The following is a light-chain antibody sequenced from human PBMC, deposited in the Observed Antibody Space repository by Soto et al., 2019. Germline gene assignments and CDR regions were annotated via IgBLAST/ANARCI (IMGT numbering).Light chain of an antibody. J-gene: IGKJ2*01. Sequence: EIVMTQSPATLSASPGERVTLSCRASQSIRSNLAWYQQRPGQTPRLLIFVASTRATGIPARFTGSGSGTEFTLTISRLEPDDSAVYYCQQYHDSPMNTFGQGTKLQIK. V-gene: IGKV3-15*01. CDR3: QQYHDSPMNT. CDR2: VAS. CDR1: QSIRSN.